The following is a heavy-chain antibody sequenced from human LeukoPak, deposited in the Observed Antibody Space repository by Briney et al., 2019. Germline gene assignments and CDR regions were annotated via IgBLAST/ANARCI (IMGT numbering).Heavy chain of an antibody. Sequence: SVKVSCKASGFTFVTSAVQWVRQARGQRLEWIGWIVVGSVNTNYAQKFQERVTITRDMSTSTAYMELSSLRSEDTAVYYCAATLTVTTGSAYFGMDVWGQGTTVTVSS. V-gene: IGHV1-58*01. J-gene: IGHJ6*02. CDR1: GFTFVTSA. CDR3: AATLTVTTGSAYFGMDV. CDR2: IVVGSVNT. D-gene: IGHD4-17*01.